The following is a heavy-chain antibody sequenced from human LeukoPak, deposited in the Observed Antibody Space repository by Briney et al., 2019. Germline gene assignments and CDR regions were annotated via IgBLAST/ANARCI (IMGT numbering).Heavy chain of an antibody. D-gene: IGHD3-3*01. V-gene: IGHV3-48*03. CDR1: GFTFSSYE. CDR2: ISSSGSTI. CDR3: ARDGDFWSGYRSIDY. J-gene: IGHJ4*02. Sequence: GGSLRLSCAASGFTFSSYEMTWVRQAPGKGLEGVSYISSSGSTIYYADSVKGRFTISRDNAKNSLYLQMNSLRAEDTAVYYCARDGDFWSGYRSIDYWGQGTLVTVSS.